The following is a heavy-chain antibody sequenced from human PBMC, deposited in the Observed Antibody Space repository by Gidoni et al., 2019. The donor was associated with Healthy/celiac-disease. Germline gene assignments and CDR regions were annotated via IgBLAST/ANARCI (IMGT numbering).Heavy chain of an antibody. Sequence: EVQLVESGGGLVQPGGSLRLSCAASGFAFSSFSMHWVRQAPGKGLEYVSAITSNGGNTYYADSVKGRFTISRDNSKNMLYLQMGSLRPEDMAVYYCARALKTIGTTGTYNWFDPWGQGTLVTVSS. J-gene: IGHJ5*02. CDR3: ARALKTIGTTGTYNWFDP. CDR2: ITSNGGNT. CDR1: GFAFSSFS. D-gene: IGHD1-1*01. V-gene: IGHV3-64*07.